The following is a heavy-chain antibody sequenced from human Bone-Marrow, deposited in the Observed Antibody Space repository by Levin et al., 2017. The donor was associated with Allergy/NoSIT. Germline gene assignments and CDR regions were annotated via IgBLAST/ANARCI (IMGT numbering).Heavy chain of an antibody. J-gene: IGHJ4*02. CDR2: INPSDGTT. D-gene: IGHD1-14*01. CDR1: GYTFTNDH. CDR3: ARHTQPGTFFDH. Sequence: PAASVKVSCKTSGYTFTNDHLHWVRQAPGQGPEWMGIINPSDGTTHYAPKFRGRVTMTRDTSTSTIYMDLSSLRFEDTAIYYCARHTQPGTFFDHWGQGTLVTVSS. V-gene: IGHV1-46*01.